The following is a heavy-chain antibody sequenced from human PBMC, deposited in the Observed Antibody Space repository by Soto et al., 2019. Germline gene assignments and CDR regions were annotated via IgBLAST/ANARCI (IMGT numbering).Heavy chain of an antibody. Sequence: SETLSLTCTVSGGSISSGGYYWSWIRQHPGKGLEWIGYIYYSGSTYYNPSLKSRVTISVDTSKNQFSLKLSSVTAADTAVYYCARGRYCSSTSCSSWFDPWGQGTLVTVSS. V-gene: IGHV4-31*03. CDR3: ARGRYCSSTSCSSWFDP. CDR1: GGSISSGGYY. CDR2: IYYSGST. D-gene: IGHD2-2*01. J-gene: IGHJ5*02.